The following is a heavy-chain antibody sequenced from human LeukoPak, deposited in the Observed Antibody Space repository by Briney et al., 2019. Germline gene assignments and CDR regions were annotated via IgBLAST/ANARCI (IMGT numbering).Heavy chain of an antibody. CDR3: ARDGAYCGGDCSRAFDI. CDR1: GFTFSSYS. D-gene: IGHD2-21*02. Sequence: GGSLRLSCAASGFTFSSYSMNWVRQAPGKGLEWVSSISSSSSYIYYADSVKGRFTISRDNAKNSLYLQMNSLRAEDTAVYYCARDGAYCGGDCSRAFDIWGQGTVVTVSS. J-gene: IGHJ3*02. V-gene: IGHV3-21*01. CDR2: ISSSSSYI.